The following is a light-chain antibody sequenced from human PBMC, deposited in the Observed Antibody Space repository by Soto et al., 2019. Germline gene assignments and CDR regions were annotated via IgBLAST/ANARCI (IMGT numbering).Light chain of an antibody. CDR1: QSISSW. V-gene: IGKV1-5*03. CDR3: QHYNTYPWT. CDR2: KAS. Sequence: DIQMTQSPSILSASVGDRVTITCRASQSISSWLAWYQQKPGKAPKLLIYKASHLENGVPSRFSGSGSGTEFTLTISCLQPGDFATYYCQHYNTYPWTFGQGTKVDIK. J-gene: IGKJ1*01.